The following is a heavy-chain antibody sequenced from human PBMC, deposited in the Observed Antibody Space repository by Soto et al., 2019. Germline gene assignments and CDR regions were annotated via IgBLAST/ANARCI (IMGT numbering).Heavy chain of an antibody. J-gene: IGHJ6*02. Sequence: GASLNISCTGSGYSFTIYLISWVRQLHGKGLEWMGRIDPSDSYTNYSPSFQGHVTISADKSISTAYLQWSSLKASDTAMYYCARPRGGTMVRGVIAGDGMDVWGQGTTVTVSS. CDR1: GYSFTIYL. CDR2: IDPSDSYT. V-gene: IGHV5-10-1*01. D-gene: IGHD3-10*01. CDR3: ARPRGGTMVRGVIAGDGMDV.